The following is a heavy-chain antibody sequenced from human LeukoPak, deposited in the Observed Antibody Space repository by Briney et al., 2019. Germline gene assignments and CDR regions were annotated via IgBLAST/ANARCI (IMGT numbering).Heavy chain of an antibody. J-gene: IGHJ4*02. Sequence: GGSLRLSCAASGFTFSTFGMSWVRQAPGKGLEWVSAISGSGGSTYYADSVKGRFTISRDNSKNTLYLQMNSLRAEDTAVYYCAKTNWGVLDYFDYWGQGTLVTVSS. CDR1: GFTFSTFG. CDR2: ISGSGGST. CDR3: AKTNWGVLDYFDY. D-gene: IGHD7-27*01. V-gene: IGHV3-23*01.